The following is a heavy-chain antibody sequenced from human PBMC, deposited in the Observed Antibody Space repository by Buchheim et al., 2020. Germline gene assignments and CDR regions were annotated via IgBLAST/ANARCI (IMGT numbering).Heavy chain of an antibody. CDR1: GFTFSSYG. CDR2: IWYDGSIK. J-gene: IGHJ6*03. D-gene: IGHD6-13*01. CDR3: ARDGINYYSSSWSVYYYYYYMDV. V-gene: IGHV3-33*01. Sequence: QVQLVESGGGVVQPGRSLRLSCAASGFTFSSYGMHWVRQAPGKGLEWVAVIWYDGSIKYYADSVKGRFTISRDNSKKTLYLQMNSLRAEDTAVYYCARDGINYYSSSWSVYYYYYYMDVWGKGTT.